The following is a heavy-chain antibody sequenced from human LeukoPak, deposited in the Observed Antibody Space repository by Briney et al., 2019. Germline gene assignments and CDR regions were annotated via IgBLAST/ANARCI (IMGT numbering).Heavy chain of an antibody. Sequence: GGSLRLSCAASGFTFSNYEMIWVRQAPGKGLEWISYISSNGSIMYYADSVKGRFTISRDNAMKSLFLQMNSLRTEDTAVYYCARDGQQWPIYYWGQGTLVTVSS. CDR2: ISSNGSIM. CDR1: GFTFSNYE. V-gene: IGHV3-48*03. CDR3: ARDGQQWPIYY. J-gene: IGHJ4*02. D-gene: IGHD5-18*01.